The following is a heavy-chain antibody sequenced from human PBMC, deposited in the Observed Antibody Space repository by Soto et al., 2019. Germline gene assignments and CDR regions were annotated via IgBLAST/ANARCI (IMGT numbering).Heavy chain of an antibody. CDR1: GDSINDYY. CDR3: ARRWSGIDF. J-gene: IGHJ4*02. Sequence: QVQLQESGPGLVKPSETLSLTCTVSGDSINDYYWTWIRQPPGAGLEWIGYIHYSGLTNYNPSLKSRVTISMDTSKNQFFRKLTSMAAADTAVYYCARRWSGIDFWGQGTLVTVSS. D-gene: IGHD3-3*01. CDR2: IHYSGLT. V-gene: IGHV4-59*01.